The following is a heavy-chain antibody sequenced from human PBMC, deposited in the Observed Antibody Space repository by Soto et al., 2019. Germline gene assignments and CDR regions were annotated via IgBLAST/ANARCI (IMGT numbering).Heavy chain of an antibody. CDR1: GFTFSSYE. D-gene: IGHD3-22*01. CDR2: ISSSGSTI. V-gene: IGHV3-48*03. J-gene: IGHJ4*02. CDR3: ASNSPYYYDSTMYFDY. Sequence: GGSLRLSCAASGFTFSSYEMNWVRQAPGKGLEWVSYISSSGSTIYYADSVKGRFTISRDNAKNSLYLQMNSLRAEDTAVYYCASNSPYYYDSTMYFDYWDQGTLVTVSS.